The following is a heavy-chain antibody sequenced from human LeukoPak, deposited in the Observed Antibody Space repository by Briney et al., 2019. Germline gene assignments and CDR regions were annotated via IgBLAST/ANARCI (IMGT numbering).Heavy chain of an antibody. CDR3: AKDASGSYFNGMDV. J-gene: IGHJ6*02. CDR1: GFTFSSYA. CDR2: ISGSGGST. Sequence: GGSLRLFCAASGFTFSSYAMSWVRQAPGKGLEWVSAISGSGGSTYYADSVKGRFTISRDNSKNTLYLQMNSLRAEDTAVYYCAKDASGSYFNGMDVWGQGTTVTVSS. D-gene: IGHD3-10*01. V-gene: IGHV3-23*01.